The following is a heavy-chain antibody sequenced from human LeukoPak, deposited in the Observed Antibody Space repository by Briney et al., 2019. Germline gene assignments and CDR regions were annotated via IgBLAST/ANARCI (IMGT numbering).Heavy chain of an antibody. Sequence: GASVKVSCKASGGTFSSYAISWVRQAPGQGLKWMGGIIPIFGTASYAQKFQGRVTITTDESTSTVYMELTCLRSEDTAVYYCARAKYSYGYYYYYYMDVWGKGTTVTVSS. D-gene: IGHD5-18*01. CDR1: GGTFSSYA. J-gene: IGHJ6*03. CDR3: ARAKYSYGYYYYYYMDV. V-gene: IGHV1-69*05. CDR2: IIPIFGTA.